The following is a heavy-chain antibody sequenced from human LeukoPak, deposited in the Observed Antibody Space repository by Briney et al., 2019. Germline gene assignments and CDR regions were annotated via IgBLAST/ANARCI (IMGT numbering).Heavy chain of an antibody. Sequence: GGSLRLSCVASGFKFSDSYMNWIRQAPGKGLEWISYITTSGSTMYYADSVKGRFTVSRDNAKNSLYLQMNSLRAEDTAVYYCARDPTGTTYYYYMDVWGKGTTVTVSS. CDR3: ARDPTGTTYYYYMDV. CDR1: GFKFSDSY. D-gene: IGHD1-7*01. CDR2: ITTSGSTM. V-gene: IGHV3-11*04. J-gene: IGHJ6*03.